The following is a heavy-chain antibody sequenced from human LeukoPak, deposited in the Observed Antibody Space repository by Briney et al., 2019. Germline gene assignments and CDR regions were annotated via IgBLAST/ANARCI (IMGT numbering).Heavy chain of an antibody. D-gene: IGHD5-12*01. V-gene: IGHV3-21*01. CDR1: GFTFSSYS. CDR3: ARDLVVATTGEDY. Sequence: PGGSLRLSCAASGFTFSSYSMNWVRQAPEKGLEWVSSISSSSSYIYYADSVKGRFTISRDNAKNSLYLQMNSLRAEDTAVYYCARDLVVATTGEDYWGQGTLVTVSS. J-gene: IGHJ4*02. CDR2: ISSSSSYI.